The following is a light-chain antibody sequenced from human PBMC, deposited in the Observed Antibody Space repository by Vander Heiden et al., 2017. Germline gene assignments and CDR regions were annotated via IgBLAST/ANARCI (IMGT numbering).Light chain of an antibody. CDR3: QSADIDETQVI. CDR1: SLSKQY. Sequence: SSDLTQPPSVSVSPGQTATITCSGHSLSKQYTYWYQQRPGQAPLLVIYKDSGRPSGIPDRISGSASGTTVNLTIRDVQAEDEADYYCQSADIDETQVIFGGGTKLIVL. J-gene: IGLJ2*01. CDR2: KDS. V-gene: IGLV3-25*03.